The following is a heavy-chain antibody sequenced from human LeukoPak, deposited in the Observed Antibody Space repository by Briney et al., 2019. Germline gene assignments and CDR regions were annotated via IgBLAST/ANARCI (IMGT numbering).Heavy chain of an antibody. J-gene: IGHJ4*02. CDR3: ARSGYSYGYFDY. V-gene: IGHV4-59*01. Sequence: KPSETLSLACTVSGGSISSYYWSWIRQPPGKGLEWIGYIYYSGSTNYNPSLKSRVTISVDTSKNQFSLKLSSVTAADTAVYYCARSGYSYGYFDYWGQGTLVTVSS. CDR2: IYYSGST. CDR1: GGSISSYY. D-gene: IGHD5-18*01.